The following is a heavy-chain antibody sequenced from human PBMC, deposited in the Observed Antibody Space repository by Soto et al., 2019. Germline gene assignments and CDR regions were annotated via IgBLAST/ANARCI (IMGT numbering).Heavy chain of an antibody. CDR1: GFSFDDYG. D-gene: IGHD2-2*03. CDR3: AKDNDLDRDGPSDY. V-gene: IGHV3-9*01. J-gene: IGHJ4*02. Sequence: EVQLVESGGGSVQPGRYLRLSCAASGFSFDDYGMHWVRQGPGKGVEWVSGISWNSGDIYYADSVKSRFTISRDNAKRSLYLQMNNLITEETALYYCAKDNDLDRDGPSDYWGQGIMVTVSS. CDR2: ISWNSGDI.